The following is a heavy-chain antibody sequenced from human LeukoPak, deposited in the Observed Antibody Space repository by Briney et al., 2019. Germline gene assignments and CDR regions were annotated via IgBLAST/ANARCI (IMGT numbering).Heavy chain of an antibody. V-gene: IGHV3-20*04. CDR1: GLTFYDFG. Sequence: GGSLRLSCAASGLTFYDFGMSWVRQAPGKGLEWSSGINWNGGSTAYPDSVKGPFTVSSDNAKHSLYLQMNSLRAEDTALYYCARGGDSSGSYFDYWGQGTLVTVSS. D-gene: IGHD3-22*01. CDR3: ARGGDSSGSYFDY. J-gene: IGHJ4*02. CDR2: INWNGGST.